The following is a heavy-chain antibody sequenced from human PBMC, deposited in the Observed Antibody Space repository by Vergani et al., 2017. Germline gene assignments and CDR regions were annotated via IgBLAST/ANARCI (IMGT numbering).Heavy chain of an antibody. V-gene: IGHV3-9*01. CDR3: AKGLVGATTFSFDY. CDR1: GFTFDDYA. J-gene: IGHJ4*02. D-gene: IGHD1-26*01. CDR2: ISWNSGSI. Sequence: EVQLVESGGGLVQPGRSLRLSCAASGFTFDDYAMHWVRQAPGKGLEWVSGISWNSGSIGYADSVKGRFTISRDNAKNSLYLQMNSLRAEDTALYYCAKGLVGATTFSFDYWGQGTLVTVSS.